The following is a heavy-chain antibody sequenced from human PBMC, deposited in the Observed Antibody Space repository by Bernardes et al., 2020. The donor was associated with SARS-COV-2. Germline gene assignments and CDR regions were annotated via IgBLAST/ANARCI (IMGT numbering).Heavy chain of an antibody. Sequence: RALTLTVSGGSISSSRYYWGWIRQPPGMGLEWIGSIYYSGSTYYNPSLKSRVTISVDTSKNQFSLKLSSVTAADTAVYYCARGGSRATWVQLWFSPPFDYWGQGPLVTVSS. CDR2: IYYSGST. CDR3: ARGGSRATWVQLWFSPPFDY. CDR1: GGSISSSRYY. J-gene: IGHJ4*02. D-gene: IGHD5-18*01. V-gene: IGHV4-39*01.